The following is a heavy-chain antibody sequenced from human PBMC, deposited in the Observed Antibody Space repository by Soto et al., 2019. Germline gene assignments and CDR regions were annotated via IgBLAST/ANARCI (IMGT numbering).Heavy chain of an antibody. V-gene: IGHV3-30*18. J-gene: IGHJ4*02. CDR1: GFTFSSYG. D-gene: IGHD2-15*01. CDR2: ISYDGSNK. CDR3: AKEPRADDPGRGYCSGGSCGGAY. Sequence: QVQLVESGGGVVQPGRSLRLSCAASGFTFSSYGMHWVRQAPGKGLEWVAVISYDGSNKYYADSVKGRCTISRDNSKNTLYLQMNSLRAEDTAVYYCAKEPRADDPGRGYCSGGSCGGAYWGQGTLVTVSS.